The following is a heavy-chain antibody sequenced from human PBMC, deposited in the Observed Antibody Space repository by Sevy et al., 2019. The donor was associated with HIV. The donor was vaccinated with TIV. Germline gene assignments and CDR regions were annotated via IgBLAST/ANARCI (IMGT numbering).Heavy chain of an antibody. V-gene: IGHV3-15*01. J-gene: IGHJ4*02. D-gene: IGHD1-26*01. CDR3: SAGVGMSAFDY. CDR2: IKSKSDGGTR. CDR1: GFTFSNAW. Sequence: GGSLRLSCAASGFTFSNAWMSWVRQAPGKGLEWVGRIKSKSDGGTRDFAAPAKGRFIISRDDSKSMLYLQMSSLKTEDTALYYCSAGVGMSAFDYWGRGTQVTVSS.